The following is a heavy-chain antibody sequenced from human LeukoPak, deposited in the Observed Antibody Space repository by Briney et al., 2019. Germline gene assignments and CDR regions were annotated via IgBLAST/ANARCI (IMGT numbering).Heavy chain of an antibody. CDR3: ARERSPGIAVAGADAFDI. CDR1: GYTFTSYG. Sequence: APVKVSCKASGYTFTSYGISWVRQAPGQGLEWMGWISAYNGNTNYAQKLQGRVTMTTDTSTSTAYMELRSLRSDDTAVYYCARERSPGIAVAGADAFDIWGQGTMVTVSS. V-gene: IGHV1-18*01. CDR2: ISAYNGNT. D-gene: IGHD6-19*01. J-gene: IGHJ3*02.